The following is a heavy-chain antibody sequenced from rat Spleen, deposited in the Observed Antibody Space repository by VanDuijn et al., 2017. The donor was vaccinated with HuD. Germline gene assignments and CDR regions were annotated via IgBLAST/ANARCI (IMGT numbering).Heavy chain of an antibody. V-gene: IGHV5S23*01. D-gene: IGHD1-12*02. CDR2: ISTGGDDT. Sequence: EVQLVESGGGLVQPGRSLKISCAASGFTFSHYAMAWVRQTPKKGLEWVASISTGGDDTYYRDSVKGRFTISRDNAKSTLYLQMDSLRSEDTATYYCARRGIYYYDSWFAYWGQGTLVTVSS. CDR3: ARRGIYYYDSWFAY. J-gene: IGHJ3*01. CDR1: GFTFSHYA.